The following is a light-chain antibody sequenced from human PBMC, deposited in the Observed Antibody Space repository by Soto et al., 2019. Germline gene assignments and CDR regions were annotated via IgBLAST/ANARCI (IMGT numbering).Light chain of an antibody. J-gene: IGKJ1*01. Sequence: EVVLTQSPDTLSLSPGERATLSCRASQTVINNQLAWYQQTPGQAPRLLIYAASSRATGIPDRFSGSGSGTDFTLTITRLEPEDSAMYYCQQYGSSGGITFGHGTKVDIK. CDR2: AAS. V-gene: IGKV3-20*01. CDR1: QTVINNQ. CDR3: QQYGSSGGIT.